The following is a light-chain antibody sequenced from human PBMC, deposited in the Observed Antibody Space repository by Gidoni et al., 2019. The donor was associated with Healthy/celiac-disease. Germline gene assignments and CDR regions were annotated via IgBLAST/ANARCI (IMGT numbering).Light chain of an antibody. CDR2: GAS. CDR3: QQYNNWHTWT. Sequence: EIVTTQSPATLSVSPGERATLSCRASQSVSSNLAWYQQKPGQAPRLLIYGASTRATGIPARFSGSGSGTEFTLTISSLQSEDFAVYYCQQYNNWHTWTFGQGTKVEIK. V-gene: IGKV3-15*01. CDR1: QSVSSN. J-gene: IGKJ1*01.